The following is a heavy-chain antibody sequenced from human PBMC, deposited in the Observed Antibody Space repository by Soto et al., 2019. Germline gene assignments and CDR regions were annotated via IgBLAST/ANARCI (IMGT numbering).Heavy chain of an antibody. J-gene: IGHJ4*01. CDR2: ISGGSSVT. V-gene: IGHV3-23*01. Sequence: GGSLRLSCTASGFTFSDYAMTWVRQAPGKGLEWVSTISGGSSVTYYGDSVKGRFTISRDNSKNTLYLQMNSLRAEDTAVYYCASLAARDPHFDCWGQATPVTVSS. CDR3: ASLAARDPHFDC. CDR1: GFTFSDYA. D-gene: IGHD3-16*01.